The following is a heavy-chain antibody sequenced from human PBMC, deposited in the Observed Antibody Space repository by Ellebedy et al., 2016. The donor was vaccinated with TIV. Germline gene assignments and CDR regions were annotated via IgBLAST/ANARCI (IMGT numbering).Heavy chain of an antibody. CDR1: GFTFSDHY. Sequence: PGGSLRLSCAASGFTFSDHYMDWVRQAPGMGLERVGRIRNKANSYGTEYVASVRGRFLISRDDSKNSLYLQMNSLKTEDTAVYYCTRVHLGATTRFLDYWGQGTLVTVSS. D-gene: IGHD1-26*01. CDR2: IRNKANSYGT. V-gene: IGHV3-72*01. CDR3: TRVHLGATTRFLDY. J-gene: IGHJ4*02.